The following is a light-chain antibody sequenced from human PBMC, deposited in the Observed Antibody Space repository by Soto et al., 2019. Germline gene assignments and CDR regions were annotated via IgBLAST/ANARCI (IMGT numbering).Light chain of an antibody. V-gene: IGKV1-9*01. CDR2: LAS. CDR3: QQLNSYPRT. CDR1: QGIGSY. Sequence: DVQLTQSPSFLSTSVGDRVTITCRASQGIGSYLAWYQQKPGKAPKFLICLASTLQSGVPSRFSGSGSGTDFNLTITNLQPEDFATYYCQQLNSYPRTFGQGTKVEI. J-gene: IGKJ1*01.